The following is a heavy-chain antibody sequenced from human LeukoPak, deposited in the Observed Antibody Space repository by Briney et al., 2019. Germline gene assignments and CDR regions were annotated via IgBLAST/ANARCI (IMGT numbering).Heavy chain of an antibody. Sequence: SETLSLTCAVSGGSISSSNWWSWARQSPGKGLEWIGEIHQSGGTNYNPSLKSRVTILVDKSKNQISLKLSSVTAADTAVYYCASADSGWYLGYWGQGTLVTVSS. CDR1: GGSISSSNW. J-gene: IGHJ4*02. CDR2: IHQSGGT. CDR3: ASADSGWYLGY. D-gene: IGHD1-26*01. V-gene: IGHV4-4*02.